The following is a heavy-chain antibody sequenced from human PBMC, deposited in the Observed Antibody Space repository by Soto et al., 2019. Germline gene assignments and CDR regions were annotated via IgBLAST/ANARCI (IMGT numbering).Heavy chain of an antibody. CDR2: ISGSGGST. CDR1: GFTFSSYA. CDR3: AKRGGRAVAGSGWFDP. J-gene: IGHJ5*02. V-gene: IGHV3-23*01. D-gene: IGHD6-19*01. Sequence: EVQLLESGGGLVQPGGSLRLSCAASGFTFSSYAMSWVRQAPGKGLEWVSAISGSGGSTYYADSVKGRFTISRDNSKNTLYLQMNSLRAEDTAVYYCAKRGGRAVAGSGWFDPWGQGTLVTVSS.